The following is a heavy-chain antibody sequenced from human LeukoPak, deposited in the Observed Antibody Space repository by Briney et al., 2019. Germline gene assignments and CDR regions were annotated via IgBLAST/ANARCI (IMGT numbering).Heavy chain of an antibody. CDR3: ATGGRIMITFGGVIALER. D-gene: IGHD3-16*02. J-gene: IGHJ4*02. Sequence: ASVKVSCKVSGYTLTELSMHWVRQAPGKGLEWMGGFDPEDGETIYAQKFQGRVTMTEDTSTDTAYMELSSLRSEDTAVYYCATGGRIMITFGGVIALERWGQGTLVTVSS. CDR1: GYTLTELS. CDR2: FDPEDGET. V-gene: IGHV1-24*01.